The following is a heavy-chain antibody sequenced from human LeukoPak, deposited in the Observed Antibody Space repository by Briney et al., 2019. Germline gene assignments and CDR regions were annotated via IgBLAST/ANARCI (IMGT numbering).Heavy chain of an antibody. CDR1: GASISSFY. D-gene: IGHD2-2*01. J-gene: IGHJ4*02. Sequence: PSETLSLTCTVSGASISSFYWSWIPQPAGKGLEWIGRIHTSGSTSYNPSLKRRVTMSDDTSNNQFSLKLSSVTAADTAVYFCACLCCSSTSCLFDYWGQGTLVTVSS. CDR3: ACLCCSSTSCLFDY. V-gene: IGHV4-4*07. CDR2: IHTSGST.